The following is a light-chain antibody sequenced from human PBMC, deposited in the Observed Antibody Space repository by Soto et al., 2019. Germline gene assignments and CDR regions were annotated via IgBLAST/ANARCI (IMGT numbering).Light chain of an antibody. CDR2: DAS. V-gene: IGKV3-11*01. CDR3: QQRSNWSIT. CDR1: QSVSSY. Sequence: EVVLTQAPATLSLSPGERCTLPCRASQSVSSYLAWYQQKPGQXHRXXIYDASNRATGIPARFSGSGSGTDFTLTISSLEPEDFAVYDCQQRSNWSITFGQGTRLEN. J-gene: IGKJ5*01.